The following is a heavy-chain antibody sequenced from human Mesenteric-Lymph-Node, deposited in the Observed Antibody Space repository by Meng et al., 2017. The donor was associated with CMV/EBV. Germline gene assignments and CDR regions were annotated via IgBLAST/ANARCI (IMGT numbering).Heavy chain of an antibody. J-gene: IGHJ4*02. CDR2: TRNKAKSYTT. CDR3: SRHGGDSDYALKY. V-gene: IGHV3-72*01. CDR1: GFTLSDHH. Sequence: SGFTLSDHHMDWVRQAPGKGLEWVGRTRNKAKSYTTEYAASVKGRFTISRDDSENSLYLQMNSLKTEDTAVYYCSRHGGDSDYALKYWGQGTLVTVSS. D-gene: IGHD3-16*01.